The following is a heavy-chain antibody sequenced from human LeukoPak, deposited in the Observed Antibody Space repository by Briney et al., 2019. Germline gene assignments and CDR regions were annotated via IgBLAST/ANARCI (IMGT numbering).Heavy chain of an antibody. V-gene: IGHV2-70*11. CDR3: ARTLIGSVGHYFDY. CDR2: IDWDDDK. CDR1: GFSLGTNGMC. J-gene: IGHJ4*02. Sequence: SGPTLVNPTQTLTLTCTFSGFSLGTNGMCMSWIRQPPGKALEWLARIDWDDDKYYTTSLKTRLTISKDTSKNQVVLTMTNMDPVDTATYYCARTLIGSVGHYFDYWGQGTLVTVSS. D-gene: IGHD1-26*01.